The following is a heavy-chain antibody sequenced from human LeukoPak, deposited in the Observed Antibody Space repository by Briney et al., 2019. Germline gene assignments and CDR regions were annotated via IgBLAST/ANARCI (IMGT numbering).Heavy chain of an antibody. V-gene: IGHV3-48*03. D-gene: IGHD3-10*01. J-gene: IGHJ5*02. CDR1: GFTFTNYD. CDR2: ISTSGSAT. Sequence: GGSLRLSCAASGFTFTNYDMNWVRQAPGKGLEWASFISTSGSATYSADSVKGRFTISRDNAKNSLFLQMNSLRAEDTAVYYCARDSAMVRGVIPYNWFDPWGQGTLVTVSS. CDR3: ARDSAMVRGVIPYNWFDP.